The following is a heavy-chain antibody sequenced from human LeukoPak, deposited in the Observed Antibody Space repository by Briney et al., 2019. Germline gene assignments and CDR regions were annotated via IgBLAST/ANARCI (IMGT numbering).Heavy chain of an antibody. Sequence: GGSLRLSCAASGFTFSSYAMSWVRQAPGKGLEWVSFISGSGGSTYYADSVKGRFTVSRDSSKNTLYLQMNSLRAEDTAVYYCAKVYGSGSYNSFDYWGQGTLVTVSS. CDR1: GFTFSSYA. J-gene: IGHJ4*02. CDR2: ISGSGGST. V-gene: IGHV3-23*01. D-gene: IGHD3-10*01. CDR3: AKVYGSGSYNSFDY.